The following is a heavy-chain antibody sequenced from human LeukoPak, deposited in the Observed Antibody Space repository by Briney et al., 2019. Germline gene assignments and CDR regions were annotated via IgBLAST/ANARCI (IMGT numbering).Heavy chain of an antibody. D-gene: IGHD3-16*01. CDR1: GFTFSSYG. J-gene: IGHJ4*02. Sequence: PGRSLRLSCAASGFTFSSYGMHWVRQAPGKGLEWVAVISYDGSTKYYADSVKGRFTISRDNSKNTLYLQMNSLRGEDTAVYYCARWGPDYWGQGTLVTVSS. V-gene: IGHV3-30*03. CDR2: ISYDGSTK. CDR3: ARWGPDY.